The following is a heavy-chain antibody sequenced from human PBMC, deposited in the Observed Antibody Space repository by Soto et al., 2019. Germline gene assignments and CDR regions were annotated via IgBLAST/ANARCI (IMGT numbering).Heavy chain of an antibody. V-gene: IGHV3-48*02. Sequence: GGSLRLSCAASGFTFTTAWINWVRQAPGKGLEWVSYISSSSSTIYYADSVKGRFTISRDNAKNSLYLQMNSQRDEDTAVYYCARVVVVPAAKGSKYYFDYWGQGTLVTVSS. CDR3: ARVVVVPAAKGSKYYFDY. CDR2: ISSSSSTI. D-gene: IGHD2-2*01. CDR1: GFTFTTAW. J-gene: IGHJ4*02.